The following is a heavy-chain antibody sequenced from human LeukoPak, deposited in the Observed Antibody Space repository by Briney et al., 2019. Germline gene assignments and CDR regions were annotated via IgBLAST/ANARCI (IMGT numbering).Heavy chain of an antibody. CDR3: AIGGVIYYDSSGYFLDY. V-gene: IGHV1-46*03. J-gene: IGHJ4*02. CDR1: GYTFTSYY. D-gene: IGHD3-22*01. CDR2: INPSGGST. Sequence: ASVKVSCRASGYTFTSYYMHWVPQAPGQGLEGRGIINPSGGSTSYAQKFQGRVTMTRETSTSTVYMELSSLRSADPAVSYCAIGGVIYYDSSGYFLDYWGQGTLVTVSS.